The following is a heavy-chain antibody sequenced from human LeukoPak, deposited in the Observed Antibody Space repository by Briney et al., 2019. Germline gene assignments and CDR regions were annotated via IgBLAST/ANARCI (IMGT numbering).Heavy chain of an antibody. CDR3: ARTDYGDYRWYFDL. CDR1: GYTFTNYY. D-gene: IGHD4-17*01. Sequence: ASVKVSCKASGYTFTNYYMHWVRQAPGQGLEWMGKINPSGGSTSYAQKFQGRVTMTRDTPTSTVYMELSSLRSEDTAVYYCARTDYGDYRWYFDLWGRGTLVTVSS. CDR2: INPSGGST. V-gene: IGHV1-46*01. J-gene: IGHJ2*01.